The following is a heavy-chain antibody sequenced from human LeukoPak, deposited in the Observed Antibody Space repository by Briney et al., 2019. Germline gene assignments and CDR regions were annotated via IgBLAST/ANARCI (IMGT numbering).Heavy chain of an antibody. CDR3: ARGIGSSSAFDI. V-gene: IGHV1-8*03. Sequence: ASVKVSCKASGHTFTSYDINWVRQATGQGLEWMGWMNPNSGNTGYAQKFQGRVTITRNTSISTAYMELSSLRSEDTAVYYCARGIGSSSAFDIWGQGTMVTVSS. J-gene: IGHJ3*02. D-gene: IGHD6-6*01. CDR1: GHTFTSYD. CDR2: MNPNSGNT.